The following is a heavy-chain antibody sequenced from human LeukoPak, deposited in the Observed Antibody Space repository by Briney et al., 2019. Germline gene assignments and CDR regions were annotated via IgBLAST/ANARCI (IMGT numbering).Heavy chain of an antibody. CDR2: IKLDGSEK. J-gene: IGHJ4*02. V-gene: IGHV3-7*03. D-gene: IGHD3-3*01. Sequence: GGSLRLSCVASGFTFGKYWMSWVRQAPGKGLEWVANIKLDGSEKNYVDSVKGRFTISRDNTKNSLYLQMNSLRAEDTAVYYCARRAPLRFLEWPAWGQGTLVTVSS. CDR3: ARRAPLRFLEWPA. CDR1: GFTFGKYW.